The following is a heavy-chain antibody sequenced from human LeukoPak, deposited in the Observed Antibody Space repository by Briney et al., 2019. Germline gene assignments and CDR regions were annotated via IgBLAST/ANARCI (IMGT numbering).Heavy chain of an antibody. J-gene: IGHJ6*03. CDR3: ARVGTGPYYMDV. Sequence: HVASVKVSCKASGYTFTSYGISWVRQAPGQGLEWMGWISAYNGNTDYAQKLQGRVTMTTDTSTSTAYMELRSLRSDDTAVYYCARVGTGPYYMDVWGKGTTVTISS. CDR2: ISAYNGNT. V-gene: IGHV1-18*01. CDR1: GYTFTSYG. D-gene: IGHD7-27*01.